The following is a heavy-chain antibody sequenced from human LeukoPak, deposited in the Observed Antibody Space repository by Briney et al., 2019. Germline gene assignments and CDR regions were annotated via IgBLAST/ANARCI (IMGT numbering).Heavy chain of an antibody. CDR3: ARHYGSGSYVYFDY. D-gene: IGHD3-10*01. J-gene: IGHJ4*02. CDR2: IHDSGIT. CDR1: GGSISDSY. Sequence: SETLSLTCTVSGGSISDSYWSWIRQPPGKGLEWIGKIHDSGITNYNPSLKSRVTISVDTSKNQFSLKLSSVTAADTAVYYCARHYGSGSYVYFDYWGQGTLVTVSS. V-gene: IGHV4-59*08.